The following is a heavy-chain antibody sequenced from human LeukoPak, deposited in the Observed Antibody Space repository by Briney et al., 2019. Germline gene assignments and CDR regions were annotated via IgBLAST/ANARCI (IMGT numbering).Heavy chain of an antibody. V-gene: IGHV4-34*01. CDR2: INHSGST. CDR1: GGSFSGYY. D-gene: IGHD3-10*01. J-gene: IGHJ4*02. CDR3: ARGLVLGPKGKWFEELLSYYFDY. Sequence: SETLSLTCAVYGGSFSGYYWSWIRQPPGKGLEWIGEINHSGSTNYNPSLKSRVTISVDTSKNQFPLKLSSVTAADTAVYYCARGLVLGPKGKWFEELLSYYFDYWGQGTLVTVSS.